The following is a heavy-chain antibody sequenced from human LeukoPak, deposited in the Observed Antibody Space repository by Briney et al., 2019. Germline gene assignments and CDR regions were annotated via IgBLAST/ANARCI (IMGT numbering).Heavy chain of an antibody. CDR3: ARVGVYGDYGNWLDP. CDR1: GGSISSYY. D-gene: IGHD4-17*01. CDR2: IYTSGST. Sequence: SETLSLTCTVSGGSISSYYWSWIRQPAGKGLEWIGRIYTSGSTNYNPSLKSRATISPDTSKNQFSLKLSSVTAADTAVYYCARVGVYGDYGNWLDPWGQGTLVTVSS. V-gene: IGHV4-4*07. J-gene: IGHJ5*02.